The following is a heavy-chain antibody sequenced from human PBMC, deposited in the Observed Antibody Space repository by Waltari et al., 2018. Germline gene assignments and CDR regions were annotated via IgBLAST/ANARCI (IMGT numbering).Heavy chain of an antibody. J-gene: IGHJ4*02. CDR1: GYTFTSYA. D-gene: IGHD6-19*01. CDR2: INAGNGNT. CDR3: AREWGSGPSHFDY. V-gene: IGHV1-3*01. Sequence: QVQLVQSGAEVKKPGASVKVSCKASGYTFTSYAMHWVRQAPGQRLEWMGWINAGNGNTKYSQKFQGRVTITRDTSASTAYMELSSLRSEDTAVYYCAREWGSGPSHFDYWGQGTLVTVSS.